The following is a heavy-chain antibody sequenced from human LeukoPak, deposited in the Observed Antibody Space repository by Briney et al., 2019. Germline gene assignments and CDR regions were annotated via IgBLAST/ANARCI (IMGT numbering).Heavy chain of an antibody. CDR1: GYTFTSYD. J-gene: IGHJ6*02. V-gene: IGHV1-8*01. CDR3: ARGGIAAVGTVYYYGMDV. Sequence: ASVKVPCKASGYTFTSYDINWVRQATGQGLEWMGWMNPNSGNTGYAQKFQGRVTMTRNTSISTAYMELSSLRSEDTAVYYCARGGIAAVGTVYYYGMDVWGQGTTVTVSS. D-gene: IGHD6-13*01. CDR2: MNPNSGNT.